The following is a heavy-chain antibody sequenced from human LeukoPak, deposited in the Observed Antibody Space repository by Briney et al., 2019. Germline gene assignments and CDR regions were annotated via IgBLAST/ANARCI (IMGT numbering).Heavy chain of an antibody. V-gene: IGHV4-34*01. CDR2: INQVEKT. J-gene: IGHJ6*03. CDR3: ARGRATPSRLFFDYYFMDV. CDR1: GGSLTGYS. Sequence: SETLSLTCAVHGGSLTGYSWAWVRQSPGEGLEWIGEINQVEKTIYSPSLESRVPISLEASRNHFFLQLTSVAAADTAIYYCARGRATPSRLFFDYYFMDVWGPGTPVTVSS. D-gene: IGHD4-23*01.